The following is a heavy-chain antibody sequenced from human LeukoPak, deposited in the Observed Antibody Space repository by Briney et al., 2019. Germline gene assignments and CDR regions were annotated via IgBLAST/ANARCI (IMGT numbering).Heavy chain of an antibody. J-gene: IGHJ6*03. V-gene: IGHV3-74*01. Sequence: GGSLRLSCTTSGFTFNTFGMHWVRQAPGKGLVWVSRINSEGSSTSYADSVKGRFTISRDNAKNTLYLQMNSLRAEDTAVYYCARDHLSSGSSPDYYYYYYMDVWGKGATVTISS. CDR3: ARDHLSSGSSPDYYYYYYMDV. D-gene: IGHD6-19*01. CDR2: INSEGSST. CDR1: GFTFNTFG.